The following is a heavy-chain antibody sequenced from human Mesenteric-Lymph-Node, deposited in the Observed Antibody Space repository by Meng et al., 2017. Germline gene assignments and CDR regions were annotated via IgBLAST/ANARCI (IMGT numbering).Heavy chain of an antibody. D-gene: IGHD3-10*01. V-gene: IGHV4-4*02. Sequence: QVRLQESGPGLVRPSGTLSLTCVVSGGSIRSTNWWSWVRQPPGKGLEWLGEIFHTGSTSYSPSLKSRLIMSVDTSKNQFSLMLTSVTATDTAVYYCARRRGGSGRDCWGQGTLVTVSS. CDR3: ARRRGGSGRDC. CDR2: IFHTGST. CDR1: GGSIRSTNW. J-gene: IGHJ4*02.